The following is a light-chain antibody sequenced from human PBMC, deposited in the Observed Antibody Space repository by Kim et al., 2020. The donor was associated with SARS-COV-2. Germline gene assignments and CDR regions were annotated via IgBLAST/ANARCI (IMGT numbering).Light chain of an antibody. Sequence: DIQMTQSPSTLSASVGDRVTITCRASQNVNTWLAWYQQRPGKAPQVLIYDASNLESGVPSRFSGSGSGTEFTLTISGLQPDHFATYYCQQYNDNKLTFGGGTKVDIK. V-gene: IGKV1-5*01. J-gene: IGKJ4*01. CDR2: DAS. CDR3: QQYNDNKLT. CDR1: QNVNTW.